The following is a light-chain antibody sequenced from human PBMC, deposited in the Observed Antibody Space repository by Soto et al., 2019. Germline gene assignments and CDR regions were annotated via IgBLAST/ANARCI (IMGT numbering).Light chain of an antibody. CDR1: QSVSSY. Sequence: EIVLTQSPATLSLSPGERATLSCRASQSVSSYFAWYHQKPGQAPRLLIYDASNRATGIPARFSGSGSGTDFTLTISSLEPEDFAGYYCQQRSNGPPVTFGPGTKVDIK. CDR3: QQRSNGPPVT. J-gene: IGKJ3*01. CDR2: DAS. V-gene: IGKV3-11*01.